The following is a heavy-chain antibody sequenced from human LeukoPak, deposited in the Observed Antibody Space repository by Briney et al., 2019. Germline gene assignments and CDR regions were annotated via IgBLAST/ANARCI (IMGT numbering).Heavy chain of an antibody. CDR3: ARHISRDDILTGYDAFDI. J-gene: IGHJ3*02. Sequence: PSETLSLTCTVSGGSISSYYWSWIRQPPGKGLEWIGYIYYSGSTNYNPSLKSRVTISVDTSKNQFSLKLSSVTAADTAVYYCARHISRDDILTGYDAFDIWGQGTMVTVSS. D-gene: IGHD3-9*01. V-gene: IGHV4-59*08. CDR2: IYYSGST. CDR1: GGSISSYY.